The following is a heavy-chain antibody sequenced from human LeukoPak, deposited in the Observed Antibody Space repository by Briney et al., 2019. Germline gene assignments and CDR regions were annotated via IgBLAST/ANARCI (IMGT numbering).Heavy chain of an antibody. V-gene: IGHV4-34*01. CDR2: IDHVGRS. J-gene: IGHJ3*02. CDR1: GASLNNYY. Sequence: SETLSLTCAVYGASLNNYYWAWIRQSPVKGLEWIGEIDHVGRSRYNPSLKSRLTISVDTSKNQFSLRLSSVTAADTALYFCARPVYCSVTTCTGPLHIWGQGTMVTVSS. D-gene: IGHD2-15*01. CDR3: ARPVYCSVTTCTGPLHI.